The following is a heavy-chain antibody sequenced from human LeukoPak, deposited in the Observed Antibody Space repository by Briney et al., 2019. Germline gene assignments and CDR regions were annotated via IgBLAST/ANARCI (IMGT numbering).Heavy chain of an antibody. Sequence: GGSLRLSCAASGFTFSSYWMLWVRQAPGKGLVWVSRINTDGSSTSYADSVKGRFTISRDNAKNTLYLQMNSLRAEDTAVYYCASGAYDFWSGYYIDYWGRGTLVTVSS. CDR2: INTDGSST. CDR1: GFTFSSYW. CDR3: ASGAYDFWSGYYIDY. V-gene: IGHV3-74*01. D-gene: IGHD3-3*01. J-gene: IGHJ4*02.